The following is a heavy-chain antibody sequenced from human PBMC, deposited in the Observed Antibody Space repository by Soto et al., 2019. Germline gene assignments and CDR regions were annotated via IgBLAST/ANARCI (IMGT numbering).Heavy chain of an antibody. D-gene: IGHD5-18*01. CDR1: GGSLSGYY. J-gene: IGHJ3*02. V-gene: IGHV4-34*01. Sequence: QVQLQQWGAGLLKPSETLSLTCAVSGGSLSGYYWSWIRQPPGKGLEWIGEINNSGSTNYNPSLKSRVTKSVDTSKNQFSLKLSSVTSADTSVYYCARGLGWIQRGDAFYICVQGTRVTVSS. CDR2: INNSGST. CDR3: ARGLGWIQRGDAFYI.